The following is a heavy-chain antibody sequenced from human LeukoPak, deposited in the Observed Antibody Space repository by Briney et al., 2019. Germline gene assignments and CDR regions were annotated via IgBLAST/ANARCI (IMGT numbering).Heavy chain of an antibody. Sequence: GGSLRLSCAASGFTFSSYSMNWVRQAPGKGLEWVSSISSSSYIYYADSVKGRFTISRDNAKNSLYLQMNSLRAEDTAVYYCARVGSSWFSPFDYWGQGTLVTVSS. D-gene: IGHD6-13*01. J-gene: IGHJ4*02. CDR2: ISSSSYI. V-gene: IGHV3-21*01. CDR1: GFTFSSYS. CDR3: ARVGSSWFSPFDY.